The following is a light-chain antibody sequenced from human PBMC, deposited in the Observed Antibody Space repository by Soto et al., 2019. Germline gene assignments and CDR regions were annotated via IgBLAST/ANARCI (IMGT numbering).Light chain of an antibody. Sequence: DIQMTQSPSSLSASVGDRITITCRASQSIDSYLNWYQQKPGKXPKXXIYAASNLQSGVPSRFSGSGSGTDLTVTISSLQPEDFETYYCQQTYSVPGTFGGGTKVDIK. V-gene: IGKV1-39*01. J-gene: IGKJ4*01. CDR2: AAS. CDR3: QQTYSVPGT. CDR1: QSIDSY.